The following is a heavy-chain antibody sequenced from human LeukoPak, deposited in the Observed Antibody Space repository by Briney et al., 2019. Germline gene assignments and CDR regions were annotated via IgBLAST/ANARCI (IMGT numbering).Heavy chain of an antibody. Sequence: GGSLRPSCAASGFTFSSYGMHWVRQAPGKGLEWVAFIRYDGNNEYYADSVKGRFTVSRDNSKNTLYLQMNSLRAEDTAVYYCANLGFCRGGTCFDSWGQGTLVTVSS. CDR3: ANLGFCRGGTCFDS. V-gene: IGHV3-30*02. J-gene: IGHJ4*02. CDR1: GFTFSSYG. CDR2: IRYDGNNE. D-gene: IGHD2-15*01.